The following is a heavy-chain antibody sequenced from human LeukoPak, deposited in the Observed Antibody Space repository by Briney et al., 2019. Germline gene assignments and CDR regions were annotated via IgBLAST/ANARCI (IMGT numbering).Heavy chain of an antibody. Sequence: PGGSLRLSCAASGFTLSPHWMSWVRQAPGKGLEWVSRINGDGTRTDYADSVKGLFTISRDNAKNALYLQMNSLRAEDTAVYYCARAKPLYSSGLGYWGQGTLVTVSS. CDR2: INGDGTRT. D-gene: IGHD3-22*01. V-gene: IGHV3-74*01. J-gene: IGHJ4*02. CDR1: GFTLSPHW. CDR3: ARAKPLYSSGLGY.